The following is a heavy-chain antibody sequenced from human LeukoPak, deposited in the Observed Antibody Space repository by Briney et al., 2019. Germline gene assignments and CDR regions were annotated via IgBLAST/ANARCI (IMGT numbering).Heavy chain of an antibody. J-gene: IGHJ3*01. V-gene: IGHV3-7*01. CDR3: ARPAYTAAYDL. CDR2: MKGDGSEI. D-gene: IGHD3-16*01. Sequence: GGSLRLSCAASGFIFSIYWMMWARQAPGKGLEWVANMKGDGSEIHYVDSVKGRFTIYRDNAKNSLYLQMNSLRPEDTAVYYCARPAYTAAYDLWGQGTMVTVSS. CDR1: GFIFSIYW.